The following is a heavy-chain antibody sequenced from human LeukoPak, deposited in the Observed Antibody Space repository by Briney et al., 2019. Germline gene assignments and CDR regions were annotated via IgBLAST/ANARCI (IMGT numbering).Heavy chain of an antibody. V-gene: IGHV4-39*01. CDR2: IYYSGST. D-gene: IGHD3-22*01. CDR1: GGSVSSSSNY. Sequence: SETLSLTCSVSGGSVSSSSNYWGWIRQSPGKGLEWIGSIYYSGSTYFNPSLKSRVTISVDTSKNRFSLKLSTVTAAATAVYYCARQNFDINGYMDYWGQGTLVTVSS. J-gene: IGHJ4*02. CDR3: ARQNFDINGYMDY.